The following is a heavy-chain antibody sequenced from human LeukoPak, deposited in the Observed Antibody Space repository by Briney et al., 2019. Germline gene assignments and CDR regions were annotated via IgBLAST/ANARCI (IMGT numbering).Heavy chain of an antibody. D-gene: IGHD3-3*01. CDR2: INPNSGGT. J-gene: IGHJ4*02. CDR3: ARDLKRYDFWSGYSQNPYFDY. V-gene: IGHV1-2*02. CDR1: GYTFTGYY. Sequence: ASVKVSCKASGYTFTGYYMHWVRQAPGQGLEWMGWINPNSGGTNYAQKLQGRVTMTTDTSTSTAYMELRSLRSDDTAVYYCARDLKRYDFWSGYSQNPYFDYWGQGTLVTVSS.